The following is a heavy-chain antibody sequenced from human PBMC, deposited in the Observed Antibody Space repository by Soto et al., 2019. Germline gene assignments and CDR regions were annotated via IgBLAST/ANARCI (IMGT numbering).Heavy chain of an antibody. J-gene: IGHJ3*02. CDR2: IYYSGST. CDR1: GVSISRSSYC. Sequence: PPVTLPLTWTVSGVSISRSSYCCGWIRQPPGKGLEWIGSIYYSGSTYYNPSLKSRVTISVDTSKNQFSLKLSSVTAADTAVYYCGSGYCSGGSCYPDAFDIWGQGTMVTVSS. CDR3: GSGYCSGGSCYPDAFDI. V-gene: IGHV4-39*01. D-gene: IGHD2-15*01.